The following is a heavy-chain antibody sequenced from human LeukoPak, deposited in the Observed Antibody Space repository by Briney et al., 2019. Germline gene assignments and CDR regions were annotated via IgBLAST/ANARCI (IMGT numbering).Heavy chain of an antibody. CDR2: IFSFNGNT. CDR3: ARRRGTPTDAFDI. CDR1: GCSFTTYG. V-gene: IGHV1-18*01. J-gene: IGHJ3*02. Sequence: ASVNVSCKSSGCSFTTYGISWVRQAPGQGLEWMGWIFSFNGNTNYAQKFQGRVSMTTDTSTSTAYLELRSLRSDDTAIYFCARRRGTPTDAFDISGQGTVVTVCS.